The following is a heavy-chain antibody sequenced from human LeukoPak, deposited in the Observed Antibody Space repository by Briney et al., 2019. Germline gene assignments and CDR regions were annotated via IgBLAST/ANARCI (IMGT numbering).Heavy chain of an antibody. CDR1: GFTFSSYW. D-gene: IGHD2-15*01. V-gene: IGHV3-74*01. J-gene: IGHJ4*02. Sequence: PGGSLRLSCAASGFTFSSYWMHWVCQAPGKGLVWVSLITGNGNSTIYADSVKGRFTISRDNAKNTLYLQMNSLRPEDTAVYYCVSSGGSVWGQGTLVIVSS. CDR3: VSSGGSV. CDR2: ITGNGNST.